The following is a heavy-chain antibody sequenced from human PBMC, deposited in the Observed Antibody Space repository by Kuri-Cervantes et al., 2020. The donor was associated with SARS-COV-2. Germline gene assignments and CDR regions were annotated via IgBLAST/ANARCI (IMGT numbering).Heavy chain of an antibody. CDR3: ARARLGDWYFDL. V-gene: IGHV3-66*01. CDR2: IYSGGTT. D-gene: IGHD2-15*01. CDR1: GFTITSDY. Sequence: GESLKISCAASGFTITSDYMTWVRQAPGKGLEWVSIIYSGGTTYYGDSVKGRFTMSRDTSKSTVYLQMASLRVDDTAVYYSARARLGDWYFDLWGRGTMVTVSS. J-gene: IGHJ2*01.